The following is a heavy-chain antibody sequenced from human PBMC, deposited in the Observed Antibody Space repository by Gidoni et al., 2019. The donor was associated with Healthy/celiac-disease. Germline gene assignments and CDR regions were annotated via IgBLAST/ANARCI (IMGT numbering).Heavy chain of an antibody. V-gene: IGHV3-53*01. CDR3: ARGVQLWSDHFDY. CDR2: IYSGGST. D-gene: IGHD5-18*01. Sequence: EVQPVESGGGLIQPGGSLRLSCAASGFTVSSNYISRVRQASGKGLEWVSVIYSGGSTYYADSVKGRFTISRDNSKNTLYLQMNSLRAEDTAVYYCARGVQLWSDHFDYWGQGTLVTVSS. CDR1: GFTVSSNY. J-gene: IGHJ4*02.